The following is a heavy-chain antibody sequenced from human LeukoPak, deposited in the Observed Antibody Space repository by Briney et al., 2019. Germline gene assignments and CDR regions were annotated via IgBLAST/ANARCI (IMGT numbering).Heavy chain of an antibody. CDR2: ISYDGSNK. V-gene: IGHV3-30*18. J-gene: IGHJ4*02. Sequence: GGSLRLSCAASGFTFSSYGMHWVRQAPGKGLEWVAVISYDGSNKYYADSVKGRFTISRDNSKNTLYLQMNSLRAEDTAVYYCAKDARAAVGYSGYVNYWGQGTLVTVSS. D-gene: IGHD5-12*01. CDR3: AKDARAAVGYSGYVNY. CDR1: GFTFSSYG.